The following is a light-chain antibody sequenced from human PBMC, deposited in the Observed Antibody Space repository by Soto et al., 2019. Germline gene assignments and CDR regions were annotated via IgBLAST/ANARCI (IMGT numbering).Light chain of an antibody. Sequence: DIQMTQSPSSLSASVGDTVTLTCQARQSVDNYLKWHQQKPGKAPGLLIYAASTLPSGVPSPFSASGSGTDFTLTISSVQPEDFATYYCQQDLRPPLTFGPGTRVDIK. CDR3: QQDLRPPLT. CDR2: AAS. CDR1: QSVDNY. J-gene: IGKJ3*01. V-gene: IGKV1-39*01.